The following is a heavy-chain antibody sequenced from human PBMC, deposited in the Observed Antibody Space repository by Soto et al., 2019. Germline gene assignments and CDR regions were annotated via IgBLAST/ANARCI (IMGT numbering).Heavy chain of an antibody. D-gene: IGHD2-2*01. CDR2: INHSGST. J-gene: IGHJ4*02. CDR1: GGSFSGYY. CDR3: ARGGVVPAAMRVDY. Sequence: QVQLQQWGAGLLKPSETLSLTCAVYGGSFSGYYWSWIRQPPGKGLEWIGEINHSGSTNYNPSLKSRVTISVDTSKNQCSLKLSSVTAADTAVYYCARGGVVPAAMRVDYWGQGTLVTVSS. V-gene: IGHV4-34*01.